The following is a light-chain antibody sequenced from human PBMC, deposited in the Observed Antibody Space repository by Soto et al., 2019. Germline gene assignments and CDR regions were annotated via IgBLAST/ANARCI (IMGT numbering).Light chain of an antibody. CDR3: QSYDNSLTALYV. CDR1: SSNIGANYD. CDR2: GNN. J-gene: IGLJ1*01. V-gene: IGLV1-40*01. Sequence: QPVLTQPPSVSGAPGQRGTISCTGSSSNIGANYDVHWYQHLPGKAPKLLIYGNNIRPSGVPDRFSGSRSGTSASLAITGLRADDEADYYCQSYDNSLTALYVFGTGTKLPVL.